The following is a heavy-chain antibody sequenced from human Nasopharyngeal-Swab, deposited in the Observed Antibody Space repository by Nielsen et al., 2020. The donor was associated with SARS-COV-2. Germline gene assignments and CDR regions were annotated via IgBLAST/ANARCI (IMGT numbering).Heavy chain of an antibody. V-gene: IGHV3-30*04. Sequence: GGSLRLSCAASGFTFSSSPMHGVRQAPGKGSEWVEVISPVGRGQDYGDSVKGRFTISRDNSRNTLSLQMDSLRVDDAALYYCAREIHSSGRAGVFNTWGQGTLVTVSS. CDR1: GFTFSSSP. D-gene: IGHD3-22*01. J-gene: IGHJ4*02. CDR3: AREIHSSGRAGVFNT. CDR2: ISPVGRGQ.